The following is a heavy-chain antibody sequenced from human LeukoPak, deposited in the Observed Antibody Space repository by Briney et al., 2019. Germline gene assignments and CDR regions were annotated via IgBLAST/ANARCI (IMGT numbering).Heavy chain of an antibody. CDR1: GGSISSYY. D-gene: IGHD3-10*01. CDR3: SRSYNRVVLLYY. CDR2: INHSGSS. J-gene: IGHJ4*02. V-gene: IGHV4-34*01. Sequence: PSETLPLTCTVSGGSISSYYWTWMRQPPGKGLEWIGEINHSGSSNYNPSLKSRVTISVDTSKNQFSLKLTSVTAADTAVYYCSRSYNRVVLLYYWGQGTLVTVSS.